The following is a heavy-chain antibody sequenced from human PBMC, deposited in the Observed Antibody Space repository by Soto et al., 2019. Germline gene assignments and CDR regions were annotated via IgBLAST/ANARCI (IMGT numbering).Heavy chain of an antibody. CDR1: GGSISSSHW. D-gene: IGHD3-16*01. V-gene: IGHV4-4*02. CDR2: IYHSGST. CDR3: ASSGGGEDY. Sequence: QVQLQESGPGLVKPSGTLSLSCAVSGGSISSSHWWTWVRQPPGKGLEWIGEIYHSGSTNYNQSLKSRVTLSVATSRNQFSLNLSSVTAADTAVYYGASSGGGEDYWGQGILVTVSS. J-gene: IGHJ4*02.